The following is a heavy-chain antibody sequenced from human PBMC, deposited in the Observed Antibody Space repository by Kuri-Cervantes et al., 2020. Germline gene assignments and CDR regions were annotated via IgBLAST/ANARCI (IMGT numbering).Heavy chain of an antibody. J-gene: IGHJ4*02. CDR3: ASLLSRAAAGTTVVDY. Sequence: ASVKVSCKASGYTFTSYDINWVRQATGQGLEWMGWMNPNSGNTGYAQKFQGRVTMTRNTSISTAYMELCSLRSEDTAVYYCASLLSRAAAGTTVVDYWGQGTLVTVSS. D-gene: IGHD6-13*01. CDR1: GYTFTSYD. V-gene: IGHV1-8*01. CDR2: MNPNSGNT.